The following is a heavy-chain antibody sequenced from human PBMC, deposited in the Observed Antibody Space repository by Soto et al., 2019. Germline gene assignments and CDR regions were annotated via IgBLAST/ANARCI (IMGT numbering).Heavy chain of an antibody. CDR2: IYYSGST. CDR1: GGSISSGGYY. J-gene: IGHJ4*02. V-gene: IGHV4-31*03. D-gene: IGHD6-13*01. CDR3: ARGKTVAAAGPFDY. Sequence: TLSLTCTVSGGSISSGGYYWSLIRQHPGKGLEWIGYIYYSGSTYYNPSLKSRVTISVDTSKNQFSLKLSSVTDADTAVYYCARGKTVAAAGPFDYWGQGTLVTVSS.